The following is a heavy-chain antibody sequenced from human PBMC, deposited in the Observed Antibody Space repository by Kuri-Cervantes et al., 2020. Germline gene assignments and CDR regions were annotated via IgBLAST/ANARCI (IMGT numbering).Heavy chain of an antibody. CDR2: IYSSGST. Sequence: SETLSLTCTVSGGSISSGDYYWSWIRQPPGKGLEWIGYIYSSGSTYYTPSLKSRFTISVDTSKNQFSLKLSSVTAADTAVYYCARGPTYFYDSSGYRGGGYFDLWGRGTLVTVSS. D-gene: IGHD3-22*01. CDR1: GGSISSGDYY. V-gene: IGHV4-30-4*08. CDR3: ARGPTYFYDSSGYRGGGYFDL. J-gene: IGHJ2*01.